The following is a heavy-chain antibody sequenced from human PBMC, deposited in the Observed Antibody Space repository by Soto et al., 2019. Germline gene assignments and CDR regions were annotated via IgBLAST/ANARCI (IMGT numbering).Heavy chain of an antibody. CDR1: GYTFTGYY. V-gene: IGHV1-2*04. J-gene: IGHJ6*02. D-gene: IGHD6-13*01. CDR2: INPNSGGT. CDR3: ARVRTPIAAAGTQYYYGVDV. Sequence: GASVKVSCKASGYTFTGYYMHWVRQAPGQGLEWMGWINPNSGGTNYAQKFQGWVTMTRDTSISTAYMELSRLRSDDTAVYYCARVRTPIAAAGTQYYYGVDVWGQGTTVTVSS.